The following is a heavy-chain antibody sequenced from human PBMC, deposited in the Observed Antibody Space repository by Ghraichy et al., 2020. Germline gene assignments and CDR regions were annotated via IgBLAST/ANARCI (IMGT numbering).Heavy chain of an antibody. V-gene: IGHV3-30*18. J-gene: IGHJ4*02. CDR3: AKVQQSTSWTEIDY. CDR2: ISYDGSNK. CDR1: GFPFSTYA. Sequence: GGSLRLSCAASGFPFSTYAAHWVRQAPGEGLEWVAVISYDGSNKYYADSVKGRFTISRDNSKNTLYLQMNSLRAEDTAVYYCAKVQQSTSWTEIDYWGQGTLVTVSS. D-gene: IGHD6-13*01.